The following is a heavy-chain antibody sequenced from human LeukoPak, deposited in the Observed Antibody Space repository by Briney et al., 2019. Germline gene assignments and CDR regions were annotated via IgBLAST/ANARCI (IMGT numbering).Heavy chain of an antibody. CDR1: GYTFTGYY. CDR2: ISPNSGGT. D-gene: IGHD3-22*01. CDR3: ARGPPTIVVVITTGDFDY. V-gene: IGHV1-2*02. J-gene: IGHJ4*02. Sequence: ASVKVSCKASGYTFTGYYIHWVRQAPGQGLEWMGWISPNSGGTNYAQKFQGRVTMTRDTSISTAYMELRRLRSDDRAVYYCARGPPTIVVVITTGDFDYWGQGTLVTVSS.